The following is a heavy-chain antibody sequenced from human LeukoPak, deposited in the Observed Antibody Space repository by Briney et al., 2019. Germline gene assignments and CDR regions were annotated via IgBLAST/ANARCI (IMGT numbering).Heavy chain of an antibody. J-gene: IGHJ4*02. CDR1: GLTVNTTY. Sequence: GGSLRLSCAVAGLTVNTTYLTWVRKAPGKGLGWVSMIYSGGNTHHADSVKGRCTISRDNSKNTVYLQVSSLRAEDTAVYYCARASLNSHGYGWFFDQWGQGALVTVSS. CDR2: IYSGGNT. D-gene: IGHD5-18*01. CDR3: ARASLNSHGYGWFFDQ. V-gene: IGHV3-53*01.